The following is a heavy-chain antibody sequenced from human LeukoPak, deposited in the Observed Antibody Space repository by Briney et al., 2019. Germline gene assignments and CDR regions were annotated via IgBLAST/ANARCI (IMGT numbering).Heavy chain of an antibody. J-gene: IGHJ4*02. CDR2: IHHGGTT. V-gene: IGHV4-38-2*02. CDR3: ARGKIWSPVYLSH. D-gene: IGHD3-10*01. Sequence: SETLSLTCTVSGYSISSGYYWGWIRQPPGKGLEWIGSIHHGGTTYYNPSLKSPVTISVDTSKNQFSLKLSSVTAADTAVYYCARGKIWSPVYLSHWGQGTLVTVSS. CDR1: GYSISSGYY.